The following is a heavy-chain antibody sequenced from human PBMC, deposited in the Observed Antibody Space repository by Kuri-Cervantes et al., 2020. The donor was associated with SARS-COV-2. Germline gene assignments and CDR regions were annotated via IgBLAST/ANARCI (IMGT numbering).Heavy chain of an antibody. Sequence: GESLKISCAASGFTFSSYAMSWVRQAPGKGLEWVSAISGSGCSTYYADSVKGRFTISRDNSKNTLYLQMSSLRAEDTAVYYCAKDGAPYYYGSGSLFGMDVWGQGTTVTVSS. V-gene: IGHV3-23*01. CDR3: AKDGAPYYYGSGSLFGMDV. J-gene: IGHJ6*02. CDR2: ISGSGCST. CDR1: GFTFSSYA. D-gene: IGHD3-10*01.